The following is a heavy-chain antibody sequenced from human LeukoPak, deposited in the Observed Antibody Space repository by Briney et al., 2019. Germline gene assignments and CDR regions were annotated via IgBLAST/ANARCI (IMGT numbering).Heavy chain of an antibody. CDR2: FYYSEST. Sequence: PSETLSLTCTVSGGLISSSSYYWGWIRQPPGKGLEWIVSFYYSESTYYNPSLKSRVTISVDTSKNQFTLKLSSVTAADTAVYYCARTAGIAVAGSRQYFDYWGQGTLVSVST. V-gene: IGHV4-39*01. J-gene: IGHJ4*02. CDR1: GGLISSSSYY. D-gene: IGHD6-19*01. CDR3: ARTAGIAVAGSRQYFDY.